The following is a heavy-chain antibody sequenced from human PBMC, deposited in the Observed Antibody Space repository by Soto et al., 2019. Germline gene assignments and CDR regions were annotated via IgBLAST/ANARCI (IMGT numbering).Heavy chain of an antibody. CDR2: IIPIFGTA. J-gene: IGHJ4*02. D-gene: IGHD3-22*01. Sequence: QVQLVQSGAEVKKPGSSVKVSCKASGGTFSSYAISWVRQAPGQGLEWMGGIIPIFGTANYAQKFQGRVTMTADEYTSTAYMELSSLRSEDTAVYYCARGGYYYDSSGYSTHDYWGQGTLVTVSS. CDR3: ARGGYYYDSSGYSTHDY. V-gene: IGHV1-69*01. CDR1: GGTFSSYA.